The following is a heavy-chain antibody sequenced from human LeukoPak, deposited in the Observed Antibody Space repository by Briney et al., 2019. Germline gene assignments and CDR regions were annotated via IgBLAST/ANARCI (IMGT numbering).Heavy chain of an antibody. CDR2: IHNSVNI. D-gene: IGHD6-19*01. Sequence: SETLSLTCTVSGDSISNYYWSWIRLAPGKGLEWIGNIHNSVNINYNPALKSRVTILIDTPKNQFSLRLSSMTAADTAMYYCARVRSSGWGKGFDYWGQGTLVTVSS. J-gene: IGHJ4*02. CDR3: ARVRSSGWGKGFDY. V-gene: IGHV4-59*01. CDR1: GDSISNYY.